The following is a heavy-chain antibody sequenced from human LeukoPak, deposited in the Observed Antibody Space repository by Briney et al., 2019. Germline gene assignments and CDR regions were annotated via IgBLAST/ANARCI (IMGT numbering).Heavy chain of an antibody. CDR1: GFTFSSYG. J-gene: IGHJ3*02. CDR3: AKVSVRGVIINDAFDI. D-gene: IGHD3-10*01. CDR2: ISGSGGST. V-gene: IGHV3-23*01. Sequence: PGGSLRLSCAASGFTFSSYGMSWVRQAPGKGLEWVSAISGSGGSTYYADSVKGRFTISRDNSKNTLYLQMNSLRAEDTAVYYCAKVSVRGVIINDAFDIWGQGTMVTVSS.